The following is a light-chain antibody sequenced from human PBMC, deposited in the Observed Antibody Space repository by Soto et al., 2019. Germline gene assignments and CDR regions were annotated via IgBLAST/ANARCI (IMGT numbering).Light chain of an antibody. CDR1: QNVLYSSNNKNY. Sequence: DIVMTQSPDSLAVSLGERATINCKSSQNVLYSSNNKNYLAWYQQKPGQPPKLLIYWASTRESGVTDRFSGSGSGTDFTLTISSLQAEDVAVYYCQQYYTTPRTFGQGTKVEIK. CDR3: QQYYTTPRT. J-gene: IGKJ1*01. V-gene: IGKV4-1*01. CDR2: WAS.